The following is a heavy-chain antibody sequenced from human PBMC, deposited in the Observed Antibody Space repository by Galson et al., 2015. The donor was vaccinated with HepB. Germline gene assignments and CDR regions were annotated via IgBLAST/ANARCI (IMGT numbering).Heavy chain of an antibody. CDR2: ISGSGGST. J-gene: IGHJ6*03. V-gene: IGHV3-23*01. Sequence: SLRLSCAASGFTLFTYAMSWVRQAPGKGLEWVSGISGSGGSTYYTDSVKGRFTISRDNSQNTLYLQMDSLRVEDTAVYYCAKDGHYCYMDVWGKGTTVTVSS. CDR1: GFTLFTYA. CDR3: AKDGHYCYMDV.